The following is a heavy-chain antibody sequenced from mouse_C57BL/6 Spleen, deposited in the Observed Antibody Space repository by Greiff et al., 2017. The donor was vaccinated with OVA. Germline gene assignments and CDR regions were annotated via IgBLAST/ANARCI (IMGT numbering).Heavy chain of an antibody. CDR3: ARGNMDGFAY. V-gene: IGHV1-52*01. J-gene: IGHJ3*01. CDR2: IDPSDSET. Sequence: VQLQQSGAELVRPGSSVKLSCKASGYTFTSYWMHWVKQRPIQGLEWIGNIDPSDSETHYNQKFKDKATLTVDKSSSTAYMQLSSLTSEDSAVYYCARGNMDGFAYWGQGTLVTVSA. CDR1: GYTFTSYW. D-gene: IGHD1-1*02.